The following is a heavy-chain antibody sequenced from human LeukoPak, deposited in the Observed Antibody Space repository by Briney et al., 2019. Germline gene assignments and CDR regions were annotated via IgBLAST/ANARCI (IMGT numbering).Heavy chain of an antibody. CDR2: IITIFGTA. D-gene: IGHD1-7*01. J-gene: IGHJ4*02. Sequence: ASVKVSCKAAGGTFSSYAVSWVRQAPGQGLEWMGGIITIFGTANYAQKFQGRVTITTDESTSTAYMELSSLRSEDTAVYYCATRRGVNWNYEEYYFDYWGQGTLVTVSS. CDR1: GGTFSSYA. CDR3: ATRRGVNWNYEEYYFDY. V-gene: IGHV1-69*05.